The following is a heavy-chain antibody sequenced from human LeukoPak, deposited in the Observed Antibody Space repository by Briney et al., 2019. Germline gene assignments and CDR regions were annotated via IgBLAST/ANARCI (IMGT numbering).Heavy chain of an antibody. CDR1: GGSISSSSYY. CDR3: ARRYCEWRTFDY. V-gene: IGHV4-39*01. CDR2: IYYSGST. D-gene: IGHD3-22*01. J-gene: IGHJ4*02. Sequence: SETLSLTCTVSGGSISSSSYYWGWIRQPPGKGLEWIGSIYYSGSTYYNPSLKSRVTISVDTSKNQFSLKLSSVTAADTAVYYCARRYCEWRTFDYWGQGTLVTVSS.